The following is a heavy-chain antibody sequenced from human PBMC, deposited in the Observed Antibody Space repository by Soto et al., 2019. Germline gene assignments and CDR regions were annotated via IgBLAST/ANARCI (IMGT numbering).Heavy chain of an antibody. CDR1: GGSISNGGYY. Sequence: QVQLQESGPGLVKPSQTLSLTCTVSGGSISNGGYYWTWIRHHPGTGMEWIGYIYHSGTTYYSPSLKSRVTISVDTSKNQLSLKLSSVTAADTAVYYCARGRGFGGNSYYFDYWGQGTLVTVSS. D-gene: IGHD2-21*02. CDR2: IYHSGTT. CDR3: ARGRGFGGNSYYFDY. V-gene: IGHV4-31*03. J-gene: IGHJ4*02.